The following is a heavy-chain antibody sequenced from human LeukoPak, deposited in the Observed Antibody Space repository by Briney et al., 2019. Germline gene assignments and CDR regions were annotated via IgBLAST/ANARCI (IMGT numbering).Heavy chain of an antibody. Sequence: SETLSLTCIVSGDSISPYYWNWIRQPPGKGLEWIGYIYYSGDTNYNPSLKSRVTMSVDTSKNQFSLRLTSVTAADTAVYYCARSSGYPMGPSWGQGTLVTVSS. CDR2: IYYSGDT. CDR1: GDSISPYY. J-gene: IGHJ5*02. V-gene: IGHV4-59*01. D-gene: IGHD3-22*01. CDR3: ARSSGYPMGPS.